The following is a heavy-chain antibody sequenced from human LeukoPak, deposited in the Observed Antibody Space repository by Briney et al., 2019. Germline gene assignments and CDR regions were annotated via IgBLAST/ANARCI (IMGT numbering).Heavy chain of an antibody. V-gene: IGHV3-30*04. CDR2: ISCDGSNK. Sequence: TGGSLRLSCAGSGFTFSSYAMHWVRQAPGKGLEWVAVISCDGSNKYYADSVKGRFTISRDNSKRTLYLQINSLRAEDTAVYYCARDSTLWFGEGYFDYWGQGTLVAVSS. J-gene: IGHJ4*02. CDR3: ARDSTLWFGEGYFDY. D-gene: IGHD3-10*01. CDR1: GFTFSSYA.